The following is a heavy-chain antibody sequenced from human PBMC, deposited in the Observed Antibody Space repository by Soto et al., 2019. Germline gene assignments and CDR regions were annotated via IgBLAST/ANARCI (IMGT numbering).Heavy chain of an antibody. V-gene: IGHV4-59*08. Sequence: QVQLQESGPGLVKPSETLSLTCTVSGGSFTSDYWSWIRQPPGKGLQWIGYIYYNGTTNYNPSLKSRLTISQATAKGQISLELTSLTAADTAVYYCASHSGVAALGGLDHWGQGTLVTVSS. CDR2: IYYNGTT. CDR3: ASHSGVAALGGLDH. D-gene: IGHD2-8*01. J-gene: IGHJ4*02. CDR1: GGSFTSDY.